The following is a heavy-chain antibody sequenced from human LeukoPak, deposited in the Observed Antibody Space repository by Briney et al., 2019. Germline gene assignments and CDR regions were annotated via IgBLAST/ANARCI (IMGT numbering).Heavy chain of an antibody. Sequence: GGSLRLSCPASGFTLSTYSMSWVRQAPGKGLEWVSAISGSGGDTHYADSVKGRFTISRDNSKNTLYLQMNSLRGEDTAVYSCAKCRSSCYGNGFDIWGQGTMVTVSS. D-gene: IGHD2-2*01. CDR3: AKCRSSCYGNGFDI. CDR1: GFTLSTYS. CDR2: ISGSGGDT. V-gene: IGHV3-23*01. J-gene: IGHJ3*02.